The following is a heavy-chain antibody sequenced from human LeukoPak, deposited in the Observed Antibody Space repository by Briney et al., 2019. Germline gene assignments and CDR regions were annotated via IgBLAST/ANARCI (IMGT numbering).Heavy chain of an antibody. CDR3: ARGKRAGPQLMDY. CDR2: IYYSGST. CDR1: GGSISSYY. D-gene: IGHD2-8*01. V-gene: IGHV4-59*01. Sequence: SETLSLTCTVSGGSISSYYWSWIRQPPGKGLEWIGYIYYSGSTNYNPSLKSRVTISVDTSKNQFSLKLSSVTAADTAVYYYARGKRAGPQLMDYWGQGTLVTVSS. J-gene: IGHJ4*02.